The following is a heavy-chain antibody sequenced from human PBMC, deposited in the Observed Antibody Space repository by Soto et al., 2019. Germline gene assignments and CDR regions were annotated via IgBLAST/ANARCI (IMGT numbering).Heavy chain of an antibody. J-gene: IGHJ6*02. CDR2: ISGSGGST. CDR1: GFTFSSYA. CDR3: AKERGYNYGYDAMDV. Sequence: EVQLLESGGGLVQPGGSLRLSCAASGFTFSSYAMSWVRQAPGKGLEWVSGISGSGGSTHYADSVKGLFTISRDNSKNTLYLQTNSLRAEDTAVYYCAKERGYNYGYDAMDVWGQGTTVTVSS. V-gene: IGHV3-23*01. D-gene: IGHD5-18*01.